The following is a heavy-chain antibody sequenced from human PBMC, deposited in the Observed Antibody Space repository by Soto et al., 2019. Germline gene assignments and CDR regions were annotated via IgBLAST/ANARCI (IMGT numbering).Heavy chain of an antibody. CDR3: ASPSSSGYFDY. Sequence: GGSLRLSCAASGFTFSSYWMHWVRQAPGKGLVWVSRINSDGSTTTYADSVKGRFTISRDNAKNTLYLQMNSLRAEDTAVYYYASPSSSGYFDYWGQGTLVTVSS. D-gene: IGHD6-13*01. CDR2: INSDGSTT. V-gene: IGHV3-74*01. J-gene: IGHJ4*02. CDR1: GFTFSSYW.